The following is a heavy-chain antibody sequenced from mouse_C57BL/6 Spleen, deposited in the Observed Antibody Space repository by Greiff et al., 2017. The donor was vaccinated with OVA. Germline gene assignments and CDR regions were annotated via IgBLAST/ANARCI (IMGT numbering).Heavy chain of an antibody. Sequence: VQGVESGPGLVAPSQSLSITCTVSGFSLTSYALSWVRQPPGKGLEWLGVIWTGGGTNYNSALKSRLSISKDNSKSQVFLKMNSLQTDDTARYYCALLYGSSSHWYFDVWGTGTTVTVSS. CDR3: ALLYGSSSHWYFDV. CDR1: GFSLTSYA. CDR2: IWTGGGT. V-gene: IGHV2-9-1*01. J-gene: IGHJ1*03. D-gene: IGHD1-1*01.